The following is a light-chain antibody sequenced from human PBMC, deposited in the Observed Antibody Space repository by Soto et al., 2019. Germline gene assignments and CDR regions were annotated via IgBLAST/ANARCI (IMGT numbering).Light chain of an antibody. J-gene: IGLJ1*01. CDR1: SSDVGGYNY. V-gene: IGLV2-14*01. Sequence: QSALTQPASVSGSPGQSITISCTGTSSDVGGYNYVSWYQQHPGKAPKLMIYDVSNRPSGVSNRFSGSKSGKTASLNITGLQAEDEADYYCSSYTSSSTLLYVFGTGTKVTVL. CDR3: SSYTSSSTLLYV. CDR2: DVS.